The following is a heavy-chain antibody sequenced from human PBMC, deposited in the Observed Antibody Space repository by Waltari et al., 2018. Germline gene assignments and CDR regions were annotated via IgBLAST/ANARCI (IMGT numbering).Heavy chain of an antibody. D-gene: IGHD3-10*01. CDR3: ARDRYYYGSGSYDYYYYMDV. CDR2: IIPIFGTA. J-gene: IGHJ6*03. V-gene: IGHV1-69*12. Sequence: QVQLVQSGAEVKKPGSSVKVSCKASGGTFSSYAISWVRQAPGQGLEWMGGIIPIFGTANYAQKFQGRVTITADESTSTAYMELSSLRSEDTAVYYCARDRYYYGSGSYDYYYYMDVWGKGTTVTVSS. CDR1: GGTFSSYA.